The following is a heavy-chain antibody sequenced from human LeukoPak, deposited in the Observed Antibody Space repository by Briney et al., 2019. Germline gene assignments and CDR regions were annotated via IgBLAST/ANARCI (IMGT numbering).Heavy chain of an antibody. CDR3: AREPRVPAARGYFDY. D-gene: IGHD2-2*01. Sequence: SETLSLTCTVSGGSISSSSYYWGWIRQPPGKGLEWIGSIYYSGSTYYNPSLKSRVTISVDTSKNQFSLKLSSVTAADTAVYYCAREPRVPAARGYFDYWGQGTLVTVSS. J-gene: IGHJ4*02. CDR2: IYYSGST. V-gene: IGHV4-39*07. CDR1: GGSISSSSYY.